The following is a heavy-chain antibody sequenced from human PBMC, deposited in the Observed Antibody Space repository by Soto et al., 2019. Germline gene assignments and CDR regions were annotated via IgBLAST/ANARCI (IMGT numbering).Heavy chain of an antibody. Sequence: SETLSLTCTVSGGSISSYYWSWIRQPPGKGLEWIGYIYYSGSTNYNPSLKSRVTISVDASKNQFSLKLSSVTAADTAVYYCARVRGGYDRPFAYWGQGALVTVSS. CDR2: IYYSGST. V-gene: IGHV4-59*01. J-gene: IGHJ4*02. CDR3: ARVRGGYDRPFAY. D-gene: IGHD5-12*01. CDR1: GGSISSYY.